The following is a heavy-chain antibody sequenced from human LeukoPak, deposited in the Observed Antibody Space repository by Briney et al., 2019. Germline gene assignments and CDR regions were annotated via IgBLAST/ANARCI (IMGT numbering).Heavy chain of an antibody. J-gene: IGHJ4*02. CDR1: GFTFSSFW. CDR3: ARDLRSGDH. Sequence: PGGSLRLSCSASGFTFSSFWMHWVRQAPGKGLVWVSRINPDGSYTTCADSVKGRFTISRDNAKNTAYLQMNSLRAEDTAVHYCARDLRSGDHWGQGTLVTVSS. V-gene: IGHV3-74*01. CDR2: INPDGSYT. D-gene: IGHD3-10*01.